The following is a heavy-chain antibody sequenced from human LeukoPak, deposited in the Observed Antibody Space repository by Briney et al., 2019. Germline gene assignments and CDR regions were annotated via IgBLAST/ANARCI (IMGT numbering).Heavy chain of an antibody. D-gene: IGHD6-13*01. CDR2: INHSGST. Sequence: TSSETLSLTCAVYGGSFSGYYWSWIRQPPGKGLEWIGEINHSGSTNYNPSLKSRVTISVDTSKNQFSLKLSSVTAADTAVYYCARGPTPQQQPHWGQGTLVTVSS. V-gene: IGHV4-34*01. CDR3: ARGPTPQQQPH. J-gene: IGHJ4*02. CDR1: GGSFSGYY.